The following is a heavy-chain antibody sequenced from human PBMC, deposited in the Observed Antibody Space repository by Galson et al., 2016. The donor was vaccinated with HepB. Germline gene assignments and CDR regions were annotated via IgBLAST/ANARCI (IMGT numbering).Heavy chain of an antibody. J-gene: IGHJ6*02. Sequence: SLRLSCAASGFNFRTYSVNWVRQAPGKGLEWVAVISYDGSNKYYADSVKGRFTISRDNAKNTLYLQMNSLRAEDTAVYYCAKDARYCSGASSTYGMDVWGQGTTVTVSS. D-gene: IGHD2-15*01. CDR2: ISYDGSNK. CDR3: AKDARYCSGASSTYGMDV. CDR1: GFNFRTYS. V-gene: IGHV3-30*18.